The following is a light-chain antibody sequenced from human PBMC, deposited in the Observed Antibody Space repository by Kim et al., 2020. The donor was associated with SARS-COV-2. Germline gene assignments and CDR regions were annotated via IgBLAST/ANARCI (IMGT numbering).Light chain of an antibody. J-gene: IGLJ3*02. CDR1: NIVSKS. CDR3: QVWDSSSDHWV. V-gene: IGLV3-21*04. Sequence: PGRTARITGGGTNIVSKSVHWYQPKPGQALVLVIYYDSARPSGIPERFSGSNSGNTATLTISRVEAGDEADYYCQVWDSSSDHWVFGGGTKLTVL. CDR2: YDS.